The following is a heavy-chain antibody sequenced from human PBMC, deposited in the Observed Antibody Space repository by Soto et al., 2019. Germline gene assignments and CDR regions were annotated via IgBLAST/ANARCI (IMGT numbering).Heavy chain of an antibody. J-gene: IGHJ4*02. CDR2: IYTSGST. V-gene: IGHV4-4*07. CDR3: ARHVHDFWSGRQYYFDY. CDR1: GGSISSYY. D-gene: IGHD3-3*01. Sequence: PSETLSLTCTVSGGSISSYYWSWIRQPAGKGLEWIGRIYTSGSTNYNPSLKSRVTMSVDTSKNQFSLKLSSVTAADTAVYYCARHVHDFWSGRQYYFDYWGQGTLVTVSS.